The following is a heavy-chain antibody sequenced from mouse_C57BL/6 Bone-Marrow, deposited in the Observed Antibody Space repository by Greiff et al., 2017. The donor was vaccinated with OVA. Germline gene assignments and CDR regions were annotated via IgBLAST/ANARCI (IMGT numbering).Heavy chain of an antibody. CDR2: INPNNGGT. V-gene: IGHV1-26*01. CDR1: GYTFTDYY. CDR3: AGGAYYPSWFAY. J-gene: IGHJ3*01. Sequence: VQLQQSGPELVKPGASVKISCKASGYTFTDYYMNWVKQSHGKSLEWIGDINPNNGGTSYNQKFKGKATLTVDKSSSTAYMELRSLTSEDAAVYYCAGGAYYPSWFAYWGQGTLVTVSA. D-gene: IGHD2-10*01.